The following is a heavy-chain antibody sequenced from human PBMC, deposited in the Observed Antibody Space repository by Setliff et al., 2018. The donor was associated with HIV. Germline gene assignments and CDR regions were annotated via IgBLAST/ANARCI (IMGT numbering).Heavy chain of an antibody. CDR1: EYMILAYK. J-gene: IGHJ3*01. V-gene: IGHV1-2*06. Sequence: VASVMVSCKATEYMILAYKMNWVRQAPGQGLEWIGRISPNNGAAEYAPKFQGRVIMTLDTSISTAYLEIPRLTSDDAAIYYCARPRVFDSFDVWGQGTMVTVSS. CDR2: ISPNNGAA. CDR3: ARPRVFDSFDV.